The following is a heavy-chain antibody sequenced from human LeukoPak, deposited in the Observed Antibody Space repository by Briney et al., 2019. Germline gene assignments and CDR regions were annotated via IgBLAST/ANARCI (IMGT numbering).Heavy chain of an antibody. CDR3: AHDFWSGYYAYFDY. D-gene: IGHD3-3*01. CDR1: GFTFRDYY. CDR2: ISYDGSNK. Sequence: PGGSLRLSCAASGFTFRDYYMTWIRQAPGKGLEWVAVISYDGSNKYYADSVKGRFTISRDNSKNTLYLQMNSLRAEDTAVYYCAHDFWSGYYAYFDYWGQGTLVTVSS. J-gene: IGHJ4*02. V-gene: IGHV3-30-3*01.